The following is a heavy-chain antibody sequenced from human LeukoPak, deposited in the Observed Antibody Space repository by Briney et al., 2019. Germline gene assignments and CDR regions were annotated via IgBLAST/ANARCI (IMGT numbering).Heavy chain of an antibody. CDR3: ARMTGGYSYGDFDY. Sequence: PSETLSLTCTVSGGSIGSYYWSWVRQPAGKGLEWIGRIYTSGSTNYNPSLKTRVTMSVDTSKNQFSLKLNSVTAADTAVYYCARMTGGYSYGDFDYWGQGTLVTVSS. CDR1: GGSIGSYY. V-gene: IGHV4-4*07. CDR2: IYTSGST. D-gene: IGHD5-18*01. J-gene: IGHJ4*02.